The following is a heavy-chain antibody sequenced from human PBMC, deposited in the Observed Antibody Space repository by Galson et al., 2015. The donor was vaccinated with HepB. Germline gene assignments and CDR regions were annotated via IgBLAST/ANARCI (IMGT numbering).Heavy chain of an antibody. CDR1: GYTFTSYY. CDR2: INPSGGST. J-gene: IGHJ6*02. Sequence: SVKVSCKASGYTFTSYYMHWVRQAPGQGLEWMGIINPSGGSTSYAQKFQGRVTMTRDTSTSTVYMELSSLRSEDTAVYYCARVYSSSSGQGYYGMDVWGQGTTVTVSS. D-gene: IGHD6-13*01. CDR3: ARVYSSSSGQGYYGMDV. V-gene: IGHV1-46*03.